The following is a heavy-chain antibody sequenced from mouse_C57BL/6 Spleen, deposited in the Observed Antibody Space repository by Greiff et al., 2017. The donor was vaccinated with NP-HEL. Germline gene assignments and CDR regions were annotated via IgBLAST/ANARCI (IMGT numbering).Heavy chain of an antibody. J-gene: IGHJ2*01. CDR3: ASAISCFHFEY. Sequence: VQLQQSGAELVRPGTSVKVSCKASGYAFTNYLIEWVKQRPGQGLEWIGVINPGSGGTNYNEKFKGKATLTADKSSSTAYRQLSSLPSEDSAVYFCASAISCFHFEYWGQGNTLTVS. CDR2: INPGSGGT. V-gene: IGHV1-54*01. D-gene: IGHD1-2*01. CDR1: GYAFTNYL.